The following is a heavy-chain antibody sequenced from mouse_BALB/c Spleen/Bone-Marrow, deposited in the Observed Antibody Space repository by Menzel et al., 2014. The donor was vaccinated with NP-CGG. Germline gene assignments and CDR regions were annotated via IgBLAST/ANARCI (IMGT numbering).Heavy chain of an antibody. J-gene: IGHJ4*01. CDR1: GYTFXSYN. CDR3: AIYYDYAMDY. D-gene: IGHD2-4*01. V-gene: IGHV1-12*01. Sequence: QVQLQQSGAELVKPGASVKMSCKASGYTFXSYNMHWVKQTPGQGLEWIGAIYPGNGDTSYNQKFKGKATLTADKSSSTAYMQLSSLTSEDSAVYYCAIYYDYAMDYWGQGTSVTVSS. CDR2: IYPGNGDT.